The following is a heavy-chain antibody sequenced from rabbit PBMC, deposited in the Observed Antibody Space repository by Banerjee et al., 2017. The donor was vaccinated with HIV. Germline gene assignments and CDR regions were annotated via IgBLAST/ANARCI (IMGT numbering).Heavy chain of an antibody. D-gene: IGHD8-1*01. CDR3: ARGDAGYAGYGYYL. CDR1: GFSFSSRYYY. J-gene: IGHJ3*01. Sequence: QEQLEESGGDLVKPEGSLTLTCTASGFSFSSRYYYVCWVRQAPGKGLEWIGCIYTGDSNTYCASWAKGRFTISRASSTTVTLQMNSLTAADTATYFCARGDAGYAGYGYYLWGQGTLVTVS. V-gene: IGHV1S45*01. CDR2: IYTGDSNT.